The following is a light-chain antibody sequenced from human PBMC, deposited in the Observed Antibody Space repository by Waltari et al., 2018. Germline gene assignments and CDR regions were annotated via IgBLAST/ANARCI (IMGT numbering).Light chain of an antibody. V-gene: IGLV2-14*03. J-gene: IGLJ2*01. CDR3: CPFTTSYTLV. CDR2: GLT. Sequence: QSAPTQPPSVSGSPGQSVTISCTGSRSDVGDFKYVSWFQQHPGKVPNLLIYGLTNRPSGVSAGLSGSKSGNTASLTISGLQADDEADYYCCPFTTSYTLVFGGGTRLTVL. CDR1: RSDVGDFKY.